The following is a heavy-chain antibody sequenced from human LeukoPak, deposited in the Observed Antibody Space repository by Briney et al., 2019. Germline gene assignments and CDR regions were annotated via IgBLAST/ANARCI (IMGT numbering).Heavy chain of an antibody. J-gene: IGHJ6*03. CDR3: SRGSGSYGLYYYYYYMDV. Sequence: GGSLRLSCAASGFTFSSYWMHLVRQAPGKGLVWVSRINSDGSSTSYADSVKGRFAISRDNAKNTLYLQMNSLRAEDTAVYYCSRGSGSYGLYYYYYYMDVWGKGTTVTISS. CDR1: GFTFSSYW. D-gene: IGHD3-10*01. V-gene: IGHV3-74*01. CDR2: INSDGSST.